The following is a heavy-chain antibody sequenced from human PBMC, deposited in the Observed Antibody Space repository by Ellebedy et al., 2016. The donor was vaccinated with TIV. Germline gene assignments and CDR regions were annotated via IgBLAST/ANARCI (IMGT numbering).Heavy chain of an antibody. CDR1: GYTFTSYD. D-gene: IGHD5-18*01. J-gene: IGHJ6*02. V-gene: IGHV1-8*01. CDR3: ARGIQLWLGYYYGMDV. CDR2: MNPNSGNT. Sequence: ASVKVSCXASGYTFTSYDINWVRQATGQGLEWMGWMNPNSGNTGYAQKFQGRVTMTRNTSISTAYMELSSLRSEDTAVYYCARGIQLWLGYYYGMDVWGQGTTVTVSS.